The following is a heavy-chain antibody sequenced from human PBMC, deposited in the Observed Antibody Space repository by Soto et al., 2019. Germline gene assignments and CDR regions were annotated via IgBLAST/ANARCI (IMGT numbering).Heavy chain of an antibody. Sequence: QVKLVQSGTEVKKPGASIKVSCKASGYSFATSGMSWVRQAPGQGLEGMGWISAYNGNTNCDQNLQDRVTMTTDTSTSTAYLEVRNLRSDDTAVYYCARAGKYYDASGYANWGQGTLVTVSS. J-gene: IGHJ4*02. CDR3: ARAGKYYDASGYAN. CDR2: ISAYNGNT. D-gene: IGHD3-22*01. V-gene: IGHV1-18*01. CDR1: GYSFATSG.